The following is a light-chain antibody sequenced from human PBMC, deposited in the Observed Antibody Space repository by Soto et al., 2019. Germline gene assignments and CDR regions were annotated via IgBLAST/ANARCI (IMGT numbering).Light chain of an antibody. CDR3: QQYSSSPPEFT. Sequence: EIVLTQSPGTLSVSPGKRVTLSCRASQSVNSNYLAWYQQRPGQAPRLLIFGASYRATGIPDRFSGSGSVTDFTLTISRLEHEDFAVYYCQQYSSSPPEFTFGPGTKVDSK. CDR2: GAS. V-gene: IGKV3-20*01. CDR1: QSVNSNY. J-gene: IGKJ3*01.